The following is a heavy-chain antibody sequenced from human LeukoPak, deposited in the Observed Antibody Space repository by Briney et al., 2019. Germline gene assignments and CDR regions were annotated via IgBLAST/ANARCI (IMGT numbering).Heavy chain of an antibody. CDR2: ISWNSGSI. J-gene: IGHJ4*02. D-gene: IGHD3-22*01. Sequence: PGGSLRLSCAASGFTFDDYAMHWVRQAPGKGLEWVSGISWNSGSIGYADSVKGRFTISRDNAKTSLYLQMNSLRAEATALYYCAKGRYDDSSGYGDYWGQGTLVTVSS. V-gene: IGHV3-9*01. CDR1: GFTFDDYA. CDR3: AKGRYDDSSGYGDY.